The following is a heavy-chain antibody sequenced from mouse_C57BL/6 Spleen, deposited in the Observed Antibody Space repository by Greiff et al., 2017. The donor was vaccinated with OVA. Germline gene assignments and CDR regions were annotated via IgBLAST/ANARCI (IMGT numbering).Heavy chain of an antibody. CDR2: ISDGGSYT. Sequence: EVQLVESGGGLVKPGGSLKLSCAASGFTFSSYAMSWVRQTPEKRLEWVATISDGGSYTYYPDNVKGRFTISRDNAKNNLYLQMSHLKSEDTAMYYSARDRGYYAMDYWGQGTSVTVSS. CDR1: GFTFSSYA. J-gene: IGHJ4*01. CDR3: ARDRGYYAMDY. V-gene: IGHV5-4*01.